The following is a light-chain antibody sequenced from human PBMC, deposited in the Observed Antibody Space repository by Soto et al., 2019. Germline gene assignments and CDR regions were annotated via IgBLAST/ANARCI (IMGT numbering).Light chain of an antibody. CDR2: EDN. Sequence: NFRLTQPHSVSESPGKTVTISCTRSSGSIASNYVQWYQQRPGSSPTTVIYEDNQRPSGVPDRFSGSIDSSSNSASLTISGLKTEDEADYYCQSYDSSTNWVFGGGTKVTVL. CDR1: SGSIASNY. CDR3: QSYDSSTNWV. V-gene: IGLV6-57*01. J-gene: IGLJ3*02.